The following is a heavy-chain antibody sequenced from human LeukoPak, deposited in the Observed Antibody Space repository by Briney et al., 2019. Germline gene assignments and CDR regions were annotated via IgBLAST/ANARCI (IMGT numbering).Heavy chain of an antibody. Sequence: GGSLRLSCAASGFTFSSYSMNWVRQAPGKGLEWVSSISSSSSYIYYADSVKGRFTISRGNAKNSLYLQMNSLRAEDTAVYYCARDPAAAGFDYWGQGTLVTVSS. V-gene: IGHV3-21*01. J-gene: IGHJ4*02. CDR3: ARDPAAAGFDY. D-gene: IGHD6-13*01. CDR2: ISSSSSYI. CDR1: GFTFSSYS.